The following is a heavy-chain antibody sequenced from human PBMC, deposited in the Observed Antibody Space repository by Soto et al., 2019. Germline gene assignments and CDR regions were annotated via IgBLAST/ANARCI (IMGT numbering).Heavy chain of an antibody. D-gene: IGHD3-3*01. J-gene: IGHJ4*02. V-gene: IGHV1-18*04. CDR3: ARDRLTMADSLVFDY. CDR2: VNTYSGQT. CDR1: GYTFTNFG. Sequence: QVQLVQSGAEIKRPGASVRLSCKASGYTFTNFGFAWLRQTPGQGLEWMGWVNTYSGQTDYLQKFQGRVTMTTDTSTRTAYMELTSLTSDDTAVYYCARDRLTMADSLVFDYWGQGNLVIVSS.